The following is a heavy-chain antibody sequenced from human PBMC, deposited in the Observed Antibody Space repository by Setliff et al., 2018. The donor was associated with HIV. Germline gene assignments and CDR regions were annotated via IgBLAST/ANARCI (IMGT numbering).Heavy chain of an antibody. CDR3: AGVPGRYDSSGYAFDI. J-gene: IGHJ3*02. Sequence: GASVKVSCKASGYTFTGYYMHWVRQAPGQGLEWMGWINPNSGGTNYAQKFQGRVTMTRDTSISTAYMELGRLRSDDTAVYYCAGVPGRYDSSGYAFDIWGQGTMVTVSS. D-gene: IGHD3-22*01. CDR1: GYTFTGYY. CDR2: INPNSGGT. V-gene: IGHV1-2*02.